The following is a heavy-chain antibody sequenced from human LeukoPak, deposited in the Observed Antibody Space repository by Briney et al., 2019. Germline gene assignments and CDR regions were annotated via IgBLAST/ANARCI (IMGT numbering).Heavy chain of an antibody. CDR1: GGSFSGYY. CDR2: INHSGST. V-gene: IGHV4-34*01. Sequence: SESLSLTCAVYGGSFSGYYWSWIRQPPGKGLERIGEINHSGSTNYNPSLKSRVTISVDTSKNQFSLKLSSVTAADTAVYYCARGNPIVVVPAAIRYFDYWGQGTLVTVSS. CDR3: ARGNPIVVVPAAIRYFDY. J-gene: IGHJ4*02. D-gene: IGHD2-2*01.